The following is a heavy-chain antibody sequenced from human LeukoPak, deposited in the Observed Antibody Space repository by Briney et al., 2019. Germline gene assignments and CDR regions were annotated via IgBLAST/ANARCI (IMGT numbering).Heavy chain of an antibody. Sequence: AASVKVSCKASGYRFSGYYMYWVRQAPGQGLEWMGWINPNSGGSKYAQKFQGRVTMTRDTSISTAYTELNSLRSDDTAVYYCARWNDPTQNYYHYGMDVWGQGTTVTVSS. V-gene: IGHV1-2*02. CDR3: ARWNDPTQNYYHYGMDV. D-gene: IGHD1-1*01. J-gene: IGHJ6*02. CDR1: GYRFSGYY. CDR2: INPNSGGS.